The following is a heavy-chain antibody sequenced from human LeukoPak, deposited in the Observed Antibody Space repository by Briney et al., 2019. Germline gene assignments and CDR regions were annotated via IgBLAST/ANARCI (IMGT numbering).Heavy chain of an antibody. Sequence: SETLSLTCTVSGGSISSYYWSWIRQPPGKGLEWIGYIYYSGSTNYNPSLKSRVTISVDTSKNQFSLKLSSVTAADTAVYYCVRHGPSEAYCGGDCYPIPAFDYWGQGTLVTVSS. CDR3: VRHGPSEAYCGGDCYPIPAFDY. V-gene: IGHV4-59*08. J-gene: IGHJ4*02. D-gene: IGHD2-21*02. CDR1: GGSISSYY. CDR2: IYYSGST.